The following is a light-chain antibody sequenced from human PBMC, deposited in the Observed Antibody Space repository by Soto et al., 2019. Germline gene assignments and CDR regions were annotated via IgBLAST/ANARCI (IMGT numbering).Light chain of an antibody. CDR2: KAS. CDR1: QSISSW. Sequence: DIQMTQSPSTLSASVGDRVTITCRASQSISSWLAWYQQEPGKAPKLLIYKASTLHSGVPSRFSGSGSGTEFTLTISSLQPDEFATYYCQQYNSYPWTFGQGTKVESK. V-gene: IGKV1-5*03. J-gene: IGKJ1*01. CDR3: QQYNSYPWT.